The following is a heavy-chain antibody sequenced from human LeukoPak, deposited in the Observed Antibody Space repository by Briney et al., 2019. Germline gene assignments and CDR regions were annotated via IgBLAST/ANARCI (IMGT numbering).Heavy chain of an antibody. CDR1: GGSISSGGYY. D-gene: IGHD1-14*01. J-gene: IGHJ3*02. V-gene: IGHV4-31*03. Sequence: NPSQTLSLTCTVSGGSISSGGYYWSWIRQHPGKGLEWIGYIYYSGSTYYNPSLKSRVTISVDTSKNQFSLKLSSVTAADTAVYYCARGNTGAFDIWGQGTMVTVSS. CDR3: ARGNTGAFDI. CDR2: IYYSGST.